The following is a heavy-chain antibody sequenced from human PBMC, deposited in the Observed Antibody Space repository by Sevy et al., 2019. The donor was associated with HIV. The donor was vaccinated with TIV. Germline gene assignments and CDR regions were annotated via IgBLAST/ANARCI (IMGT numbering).Heavy chain of an antibody. CDR3: AREGRVFYGSGTYYNDWYFDL. J-gene: IGHJ2*01. CDR1: GFSVSSDNY. Sequence: SETLSLTCTVSGFSVSSDNYWGWLRQSPGKGLQWIGSSYHSGTTYYNSSLISRVTISVDTSRNRFSLRLNSVTAADTALYFCAREGRVFYGSGTYYNDWYFDLWGRGTLVTVSS. D-gene: IGHD3-10*01. CDR2: SYHSGTT. V-gene: IGHV4-38-2*02.